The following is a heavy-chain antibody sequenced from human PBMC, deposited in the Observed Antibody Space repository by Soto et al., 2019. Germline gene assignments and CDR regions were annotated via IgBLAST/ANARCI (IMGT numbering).Heavy chain of an antibody. CDR3: SGGVGDAI. Sequence: EDQLVESGGGLVQPGGSLRLTCAVSGFSFRSDWMNWVRQAPGKGLEWVAHTNQDGSEKYYLDSVKGRFTIFRDNAKNPLYLQMNSLRAEDTAVYYCSGGVGDAIWGQGTLVTVSS. J-gene: IGHJ4*02. V-gene: IGHV3-7*04. CDR2: TNQDGSEK. D-gene: IGHD1-26*01. CDR1: GFSFRSDW.